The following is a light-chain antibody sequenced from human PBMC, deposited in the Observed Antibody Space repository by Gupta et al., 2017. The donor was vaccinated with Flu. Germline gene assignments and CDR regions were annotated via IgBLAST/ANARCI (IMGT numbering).Light chain of an antibody. CDR3: GPWNSTLTVTRL. CDR2: ENN. V-gene: IGLV1-51*02. J-gene: IGLJ3*02. Sequence: QPVLTQPPSVSAAPGQKVTISCSGNTSNVGNNYVSWYQQFPGTAPNLLIYENNKRRAGTPARFSCSKSGTTATLAITGLPTGDEADYYCGPWNSTLTVTRLFGGGTKLTVL. CDR1: TSNVGNNY.